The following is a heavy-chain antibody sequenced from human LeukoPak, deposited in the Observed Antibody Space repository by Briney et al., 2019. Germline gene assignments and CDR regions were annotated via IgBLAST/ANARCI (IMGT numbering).Heavy chain of an antibody. J-gene: IGHJ4*02. V-gene: IGHV3-23*01. CDR3: AKDSRRWKTYYYDSSGLYYFDY. D-gene: IGHD3-22*01. Sequence: AGSLRLSCAASGFTFSTYGMTWVRQAPGRGLEWVSAISASAARTFYADSVKGRFTICRDNTKNTLSLKMDSLRAEDTAVYYCAKDSRRWKTYYYDSSGLYYFDYWGQGTLVTVSS. CDR2: ISASAART. CDR1: GFTFSTYG.